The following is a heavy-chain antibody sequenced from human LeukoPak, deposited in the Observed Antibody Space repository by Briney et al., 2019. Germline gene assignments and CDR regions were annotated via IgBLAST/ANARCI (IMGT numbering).Heavy chain of an antibody. CDR3: VKGFYGILTAYWGGGDY. CDR1: GFTVSSKY. CDR2: IYSGGST. V-gene: IGHV3-53*01. D-gene: IGHD3-9*01. J-gene: IGHJ4*02. Sequence: GGSLTLSCAASGFTVSSKYMSWVSQAPGKGLGWVSFIYSGGSTYYPDSVKGRFTISRDNSKNTLYLQMSSLRADDTAVYYCVKGFYGILTAYWGGGDYWGQGTLVTVSS.